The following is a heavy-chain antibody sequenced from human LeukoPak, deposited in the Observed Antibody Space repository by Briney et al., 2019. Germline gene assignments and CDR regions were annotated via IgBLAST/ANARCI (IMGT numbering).Heavy chain of an antibody. V-gene: IGHV1-18*01. Sequence: ASVKVSCKASGYIFTSYGVSWVRQAPGQGLEWMGWISAFNGNTNHAQKFRGRVTMTTEASTSTAYMELRSLRSDDTAFYYCAREPGLARSTFFDYWGQGTLVTVST. CDR3: AREPGLARSTFFDY. CDR2: ISAFNGNT. J-gene: IGHJ4*02. D-gene: IGHD3-16*01. CDR1: GYIFTSYG.